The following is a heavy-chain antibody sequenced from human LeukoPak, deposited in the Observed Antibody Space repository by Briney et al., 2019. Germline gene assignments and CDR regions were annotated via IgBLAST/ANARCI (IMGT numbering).Heavy chain of an antibody. Sequence: SETLSLTCTVSGGSISSSSYYWGCIRQPPGKGLEWIGSIYYSGSTYYNPSLKSRVTISVDTSKNHFSLKLSSVTAADTAVYYCARHNAGYNPHRYMDVWGKGTTVTVSS. D-gene: IGHD5-24*01. CDR2: IYYSGST. V-gene: IGHV4-39*01. CDR1: GGSISSSSYY. J-gene: IGHJ6*03. CDR3: ARHNAGYNPHRYMDV.